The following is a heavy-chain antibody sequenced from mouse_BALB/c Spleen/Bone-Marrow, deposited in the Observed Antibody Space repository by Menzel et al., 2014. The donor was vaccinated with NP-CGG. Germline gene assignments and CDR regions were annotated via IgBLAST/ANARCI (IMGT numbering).Heavy chain of an antibody. CDR2: ITSDGPT. J-gene: IGHJ3*01. Sequence: EVQLQQSGGGLVKPGGSLKLSCAASGFTFSNYAMSWVRQTPEKRLEWVASITSDGPTYYPASVKGRFTISRDNARNILYLQMSSLRSEDTAIYFCARNFRYDPSWFAYWGQGTLATVSA. CDR1: GFTFSNYA. CDR3: ARNFRYDPSWFAY. V-gene: IGHV5-6-5*01. D-gene: IGHD2-14*01.